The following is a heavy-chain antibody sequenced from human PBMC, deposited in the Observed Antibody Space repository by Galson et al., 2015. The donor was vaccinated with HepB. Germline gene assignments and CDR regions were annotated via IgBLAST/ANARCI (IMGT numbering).Heavy chain of an antibody. D-gene: IGHD6-19*01. CDR2: ISAYNGNT. J-gene: IGHJ6*03. CDR3: ARELSYSSGWYRGYYYYYYMDV. CDR1: GYTFTRYG. V-gene: IGHV1-18*01. Sequence: SVKVSCRASGYTFTRYGISWVRQAPGQGLEWMGWISAYNGNTNYAQKLQGRVTMTTDTSTSTAYMELRSLRSDDTAVYYCARELSYSSGWYRGYYYYYYMDVWGKGTTFTVSS.